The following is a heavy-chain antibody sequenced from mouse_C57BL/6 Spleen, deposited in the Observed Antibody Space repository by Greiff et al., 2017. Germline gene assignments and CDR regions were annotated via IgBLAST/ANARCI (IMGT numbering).Heavy chain of an antibody. D-gene: IGHD4-1*01. CDR3: AKRQNWDYFDY. CDR2: ISGCGGNT. J-gene: IGHJ2*01. V-gene: IGHV5-9*01. CDR1: GFTFSSYT. Sequence: DVMLVESGGGLVKPGGSLKLSCAASGFTFSSYTMSWIRQTPETRLEWVATISGCGGNTYSPDSVKGRFTISRDNAKNTLYLQMSSLRSEDTAVYYCAKRQNWDYFDYWGQGTTLTVSS.